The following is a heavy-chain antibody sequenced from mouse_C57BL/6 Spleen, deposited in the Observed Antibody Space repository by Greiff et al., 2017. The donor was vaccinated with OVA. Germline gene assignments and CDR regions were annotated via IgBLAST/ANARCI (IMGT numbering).Heavy chain of an antibody. CDR2: IYPYSGST. V-gene: IGHV1-64*01. Sequence: QVQLQQPGAELVKPGASVKMSCKASGYTFTSYWMHWVKQRPGQGLEWIGMIYPYSGSTKYNQQFKSKATLTVDKSSSTAYRQLGGLTSEDSAVYYCANYGSSCDVWGTGTTVTVSS. CDR1: GYTFTSYW. J-gene: IGHJ1*03. D-gene: IGHD1-1*01. CDR3: ANYGSSCDV.